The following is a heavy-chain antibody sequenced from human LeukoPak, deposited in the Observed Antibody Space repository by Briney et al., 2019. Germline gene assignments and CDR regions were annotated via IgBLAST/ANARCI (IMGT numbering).Heavy chain of an antibody. D-gene: IGHD2-2*01. Sequence: GGSLRLSCAASGFTFSRCAMNWVRQAPGKGLQWVSYINTDSSDIHYADSVKGRFTISRDNARNTLYLQLSSLRAEDSAVYYCARDTFQPGLIDSWGQGTLVTVSS. CDR2: INTDSSDI. V-gene: IGHV3-21*05. CDR1: GFTFSRCA. CDR3: ARDTFQPGLIDS. J-gene: IGHJ4*02.